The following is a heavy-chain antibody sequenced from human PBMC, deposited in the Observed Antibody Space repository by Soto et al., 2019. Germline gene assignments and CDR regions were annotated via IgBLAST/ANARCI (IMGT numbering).Heavy chain of an antibody. V-gene: IGHV4-39*01. Sequence: QLLESGPGLVKPSETLSLTCTVSGGSVDSRFYYWGWIRQTPGKGLEWIGNIYYSGSTYYNPSLKSRVTISVDTSKNQLSLKLSSVTAADTAVYYCARHESGFYYYMDVWGKGTTVTVSS. CDR1: GGSVDSRFYY. CDR2: IYYSGST. J-gene: IGHJ6*03. CDR3: ARHESGFYYYMDV. D-gene: IGHD3-10*01.